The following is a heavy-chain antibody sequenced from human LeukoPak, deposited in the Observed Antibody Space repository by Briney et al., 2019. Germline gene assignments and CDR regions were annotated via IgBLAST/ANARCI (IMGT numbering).Heavy chain of an antibody. CDR2: INPNSGGT. D-gene: IGHD2-2*01. CDR3: ARGDIGVVPAAHSRDY. CDR1: GYTFTGYY. Sequence: ASVKVSCKASGYTFTGYYMHWVRQAPGRGLEWMGWINPNSGGTNYAQKFQGRVTMTRDTSISTAYMELSRLRSDDTAVYYCARGDIGVVPAAHSRDYWGQGTLVTVSS. J-gene: IGHJ4*02. V-gene: IGHV1-2*02.